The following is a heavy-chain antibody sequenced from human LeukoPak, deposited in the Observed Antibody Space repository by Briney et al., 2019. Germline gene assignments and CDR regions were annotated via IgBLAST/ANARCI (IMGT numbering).Heavy chain of an antibody. Sequence: ASVKVSCKASGYTFTGYYMHWVRQAPGQGLEWMGWINPNSGGTNYAQKFQGRVTMTRDTSISTAYMELSRLRPDDTAVYYCARDLDIVATIVDYWGQGTLVTVSS. CDR2: INPNSGGT. V-gene: IGHV1-2*02. CDR3: ARDLDIVATIVDY. D-gene: IGHD5-12*01. J-gene: IGHJ4*02. CDR1: GYTFTGYY.